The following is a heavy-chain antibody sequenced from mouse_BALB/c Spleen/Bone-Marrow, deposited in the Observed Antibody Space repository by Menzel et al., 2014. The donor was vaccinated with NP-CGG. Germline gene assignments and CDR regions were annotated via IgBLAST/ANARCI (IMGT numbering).Heavy chain of an antibody. CDR1: GYSFTGYN. CDR3: ARNHFGSNSLGY. Sequence: EVQLQQSGPELEKPGASVKISCKASGYSFTGYNMNWVKQSDGRSLEWLGNIDPYYGGTSYSQKFRGKATLTVDKSSSTAYMQLTRLTSEDSAVYYCARNHFGSNSLGYWGQGTLVTVS. D-gene: IGHD1-1*01. V-gene: IGHV1S135*01. CDR2: IDPYYGGT. J-gene: IGHJ3*01.